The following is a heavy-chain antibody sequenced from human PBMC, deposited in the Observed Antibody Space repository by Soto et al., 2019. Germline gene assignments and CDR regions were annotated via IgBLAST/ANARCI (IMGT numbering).Heavy chain of an antibody. CDR2: ISGSGGST. CDR3: AGRSSGWYFDY. V-gene: IGHV3-23*01. Sequence: EVQLLESGGGLVQPGGSLRLSCAASGFTFSSYAMSWVRQAPGKGLEWVSVISGSGGSTYYADSVKGRFTISRDTSRHTMYVQRNSLRAEDTAVYFCAGRSSGWYFDYWGQATLVTVSS. D-gene: IGHD6-19*01. J-gene: IGHJ4*02. CDR1: GFTFSSYA.